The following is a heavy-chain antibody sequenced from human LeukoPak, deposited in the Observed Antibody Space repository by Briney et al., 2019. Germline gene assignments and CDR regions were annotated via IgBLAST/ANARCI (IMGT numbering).Heavy chain of an antibody. Sequence: PSETLSLTCTVSGGSISSGSYYWSWIRQPPGKGLEWIGRIYTSGSTNYNPSLKSRVTISVDTSKNQFSLKLSSVTAADTAVYYCASPYGSGNDAFDIWGQGTMVTVSS. CDR2: IYTSGST. J-gene: IGHJ3*02. CDR3: ASPYGSGNDAFDI. V-gene: IGHV4-61*02. D-gene: IGHD3-10*01. CDR1: GGSISSGSYY.